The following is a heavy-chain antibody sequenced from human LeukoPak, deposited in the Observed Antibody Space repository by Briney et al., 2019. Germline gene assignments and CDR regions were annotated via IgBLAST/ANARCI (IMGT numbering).Heavy chain of an antibody. Sequence: SQTLSLTCTVSADSLSSGGHYWAWIRQLPGKGLESIGFIHHSGSSRHNPSLKDRVAISVDTSKNQFSLKLSSVTAADTAVYYCARGQWPFYYFDYWGQGTLVTVSS. CDR3: ARGQWPFYYFDY. J-gene: IGHJ4*02. V-gene: IGHV4-31*03. CDR1: ADSLSSGGHY. CDR2: IHHSGSS. D-gene: IGHD6-19*01.